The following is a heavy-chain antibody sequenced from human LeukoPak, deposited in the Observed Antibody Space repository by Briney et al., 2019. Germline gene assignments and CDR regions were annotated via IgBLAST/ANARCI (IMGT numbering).Heavy chain of an antibody. D-gene: IGHD6-19*01. CDR3: ARGGYNSGWTFDY. CDR2: ISSSSSYT. CDR1: GFTFSDYY. V-gene: IGHV3-11*05. Sequence: GGSLRLSCAASGFTFSDYYMSWIRQAPGKGLEWVSYISSSSSYTNYADSVKGRFTISRDNAKNSLYLQMNSLRAEDTAVYYCARGGYNSGWTFDYWGQGTLVTVSS. J-gene: IGHJ4*02.